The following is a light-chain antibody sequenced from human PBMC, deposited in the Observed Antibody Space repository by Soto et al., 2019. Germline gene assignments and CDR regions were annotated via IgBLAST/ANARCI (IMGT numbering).Light chain of an antibody. Sequence: QSVLTQPPSVSGAPGQRVTISCTGSSSNIGAGYAVHWYQQLPGTAPKLLIHGNNNRPSGVPDRFSGSKSDTSASLATTGLQADDEADYYCQSYDSRLSSYVFGTGTKVTVL. CDR2: GNN. CDR3: QSYDSRLSSYV. CDR1: SSNIGAGYA. V-gene: IGLV1-40*01. J-gene: IGLJ1*01.